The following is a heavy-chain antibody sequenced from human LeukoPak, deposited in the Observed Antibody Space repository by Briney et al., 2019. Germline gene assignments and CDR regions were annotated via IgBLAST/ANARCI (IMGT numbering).Heavy chain of an antibody. D-gene: IGHD6-19*01. CDR1: GYSFTNYW. J-gene: IGHJ4*02. V-gene: IGHV5-51*01. Sequence: GESLKISCKGSGYSFTNYWIGWVRQMPGKGLEWMGIIYPGDSDTRYSPSFQGQVTISADKSIRTAYLQWRSLKASDTAMYYCARNHAVAGTGDFDYWGQGTLVTVSS. CDR3: ARNHAVAGTGDFDY. CDR2: IYPGDSDT.